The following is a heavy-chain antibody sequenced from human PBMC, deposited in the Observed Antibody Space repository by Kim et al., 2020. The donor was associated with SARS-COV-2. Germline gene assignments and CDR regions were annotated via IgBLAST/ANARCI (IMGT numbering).Heavy chain of an antibody. J-gene: IGHJ3*02. V-gene: IGHV1-69*13. CDR2: IIPLFGAA. Sequence: SVKVSCKASRGTFTKYAFSWVRQAPGQGLECMGGIIPLFGAATYAQKFQGRLTIIADESTRTAYMELSSLRSEDTAMYYCAIGGFDSSGRKETFDIWGQ. D-gene: IGHD3-22*01. CDR1: RGTFTKYA. CDR3: AIGGFDSSGRKETFDI.